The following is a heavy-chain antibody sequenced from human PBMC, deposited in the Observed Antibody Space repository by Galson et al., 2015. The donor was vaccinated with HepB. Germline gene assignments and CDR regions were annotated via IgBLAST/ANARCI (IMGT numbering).Heavy chain of an antibody. Sequence: SVKVSCKASGGTFSSYAISWVRQAPGQGLEWMGGIIPIFGTANYAQKFQGRVTITADKSTSTAYMELSSLRSEDTAVYYCARSSGYYYDSSGFIGAFDIWGQGTMVTVSS. D-gene: IGHD3-22*01. J-gene: IGHJ3*02. CDR2: IIPIFGTA. V-gene: IGHV1-69*06. CDR1: GGTFSSYA. CDR3: ARSSGYYYDSSGFIGAFDI.